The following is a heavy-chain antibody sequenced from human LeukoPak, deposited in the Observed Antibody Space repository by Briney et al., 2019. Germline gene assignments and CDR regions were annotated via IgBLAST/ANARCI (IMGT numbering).Heavy chain of an antibody. J-gene: IGHJ5*02. CDR3: SRQQIRGSGSYYYNLFDP. V-gene: IGHV4-59*08. CDR1: GGSISSYY. CDR2: IYSSGRS. D-gene: IGHD3-10*01. Sequence: PSETLSLTCTVSGGSISSYYWSWIRQPPGKGLKWVGCIYSSGRSHYHPSLKSRVPIPVATSKNHFSLKLTSVPAADTAMYFCSRQQIRGSGSYYYNLFDPWGQGALVTVSS.